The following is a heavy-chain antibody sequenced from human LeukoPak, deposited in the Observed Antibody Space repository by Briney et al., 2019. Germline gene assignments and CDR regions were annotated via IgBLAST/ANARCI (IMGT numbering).Heavy chain of an antibody. Sequence: PGGSLRLTCAASGFTFSSYSMNWVRQAPGKGLEWVSSISSSSSYIYYADSVKGRFTISRDNAKNSLYLQMNSLRAEDTAVYYCARVIAAAAPTYYFDYWGQGTLVTVSS. D-gene: IGHD6-13*01. V-gene: IGHV3-21*04. CDR1: GFTFSSYS. J-gene: IGHJ4*02. CDR3: ARVIAAAAPTYYFDY. CDR2: ISSSSSYI.